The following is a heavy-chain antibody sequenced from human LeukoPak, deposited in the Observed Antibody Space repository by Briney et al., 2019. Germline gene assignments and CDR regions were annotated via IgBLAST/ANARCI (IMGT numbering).Heavy chain of an antibody. Sequence: PGGSLRLSCIASGFTFSSYAMSWVRQAPGKGLEWVSGIDNSGDRTYPADSVKGRFTISRDNSKNTVYLQMHSLRVEDTAVYYCAKDAREVLWFGELLVSGAFDIWGQGTMVTVSS. CDR1: GFTFSSYA. CDR2: IDNSGDRT. V-gene: IGHV3-23*01. CDR3: AKDAREVLWFGELLVSGAFDI. D-gene: IGHD3-10*01. J-gene: IGHJ3*02.